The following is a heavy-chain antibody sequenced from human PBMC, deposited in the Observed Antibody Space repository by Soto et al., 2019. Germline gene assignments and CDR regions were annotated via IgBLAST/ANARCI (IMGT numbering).Heavy chain of an antibody. V-gene: IGHV1-69*01. Sequence: QVQLVQSGAEVKKPGSSVKVSCKASRDTFSKYAFNWVRQAPGQGLEWMGWIIPIFDSRNYAKKFQGIVTITADESTSTAYMELRSLRFEDTAVYYCARGETYLGVWGQGTTVTVSS. CDR2: IIPIFDSR. D-gene: IGHD3-16*01. CDR1: RDTFSKYA. J-gene: IGHJ6*02. CDR3: ARGETYLGV.